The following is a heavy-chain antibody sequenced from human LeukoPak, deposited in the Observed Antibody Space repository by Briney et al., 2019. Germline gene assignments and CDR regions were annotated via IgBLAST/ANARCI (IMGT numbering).Heavy chain of an antibody. D-gene: IGHD3-22*01. CDR3: ATTRYYDSSGYRDY. CDR1: GGTFSSYA. V-gene: IGHV1-69*04. J-gene: IGHJ4*02. Sequence: VASVTVSFKASGGTFSSYAISWVRQAPGQGVEWMGRIIPILGIANYAQKFQGRVTITADKSTSTAYMELSSLRSEDTAVYYCATTRYYDSSGYRDYWGQGTLVTVSS. CDR2: IIPILGIA.